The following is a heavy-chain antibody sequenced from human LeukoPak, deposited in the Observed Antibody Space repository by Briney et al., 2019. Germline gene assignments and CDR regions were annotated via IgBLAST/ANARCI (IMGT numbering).Heavy chain of an antibody. CDR3: ARVKARRQQLGVDH. CDR2: INPNSGGT. Sequence: ASVKVSCKASGYTFSGYYMHWVRQAPGQGLEWMGWINPNSGGTNYAQKFQGRVTMTRDTSISTAYMELSRLRSDDTAVYYCARVKARRQQLGVDHWGQGTLVTVSS. CDR1: GYTFSGYY. J-gene: IGHJ4*02. V-gene: IGHV1-2*02. D-gene: IGHD6-13*01.